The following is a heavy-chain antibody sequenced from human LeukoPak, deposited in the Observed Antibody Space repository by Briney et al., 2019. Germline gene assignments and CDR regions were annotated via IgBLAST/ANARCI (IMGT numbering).Heavy chain of an antibody. Sequence: GGSLRLSCAASGFSFSRYWMSWVRQAPGKGLEWVANIKQDGSEKYYVDSVKGRFTISRDNAKNSLYLQMNSLRAEDTAVYYCARYYGDLNFDYWGQGTLVTVSS. V-gene: IGHV3-7*01. CDR3: ARYYGDLNFDY. CDR1: GFSFSRYW. CDR2: IKQDGSEK. D-gene: IGHD4-17*01. J-gene: IGHJ4*02.